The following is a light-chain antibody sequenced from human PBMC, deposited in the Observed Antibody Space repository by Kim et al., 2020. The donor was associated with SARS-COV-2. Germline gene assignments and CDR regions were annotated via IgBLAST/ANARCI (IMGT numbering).Light chain of an antibody. Sequence: VSPGQTASITCSGDKLGDKYACWYQQKPGQSPVLVIYQDNQRPSGIPERFSGSSSGNTATLTISGTQAMDEADYYCQAWASSSVVFGGGTQLTVL. J-gene: IGLJ2*01. CDR1: KLGDKY. V-gene: IGLV3-1*01. CDR3: QAWASSSVV. CDR2: QDN.